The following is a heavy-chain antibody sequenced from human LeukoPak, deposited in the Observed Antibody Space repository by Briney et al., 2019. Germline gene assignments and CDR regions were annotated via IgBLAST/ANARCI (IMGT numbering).Heavy chain of an antibody. CDR1: SCSISSGGYY. V-gene: IGHV4-31*03. CDR2: IYYSGST. Sequence: PSQTLSLTCTVSSCSISSGGYYWRWIRQHPGKGLEWIGYIYYSGSTYYNPSLKSRVTISVDTSKNQFSLKPSSVTAEDKAVYLCARDCYYYDCSGAEHNWFDPWGQGTLVTVSS. J-gene: IGHJ5*02. D-gene: IGHD3-22*01. CDR3: ARDCYYYDCSGAEHNWFDP.